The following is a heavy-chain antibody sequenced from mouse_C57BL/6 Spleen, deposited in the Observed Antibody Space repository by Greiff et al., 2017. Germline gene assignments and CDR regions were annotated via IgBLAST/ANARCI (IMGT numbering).Heavy chain of an antibody. V-gene: IGHV1-4*01. Sequence: QVQLQQSGAELARPGASVKMSCKASGYTFTSYTMHWVKQRPGQGLEWIGYINPSSGYTKYNQKFKDKATLTAEKSSSTAYMQLSSLTSEDSAVYYCARGDGYYAMDYWGQGTSVTVAS. J-gene: IGHJ4*01. D-gene: IGHD2-3*01. CDR3: ARGDGYYAMDY. CDR1: GYTFTSYT. CDR2: INPSSGYT.